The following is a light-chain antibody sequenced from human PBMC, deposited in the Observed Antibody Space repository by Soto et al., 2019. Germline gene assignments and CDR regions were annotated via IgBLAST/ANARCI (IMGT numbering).Light chain of an antibody. V-gene: IGKV1-5*01. CDR1: QSISSY. CDR3: QQYNSYSWK. J-gene: IGKJ1*01. CDR2: DAS. Sequence: DIKMTQSPSSLSASVGDRVTITCRASQSISSYLNWYQQKPGKAPKLLIYDASSLESGVPSRFSGSGSGTEFTLTISSLQPDDFATYYCQQYNSYSWKSGQGTKVDI.